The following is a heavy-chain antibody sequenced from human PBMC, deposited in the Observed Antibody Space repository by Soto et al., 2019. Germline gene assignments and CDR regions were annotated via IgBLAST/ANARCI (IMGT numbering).Heavy chain of an antibody. CDR3: ARDGGDIAAASPFDP. D-gene: IGHD6-13*01. CDR2: ISSSGYI. Sequence: GGSLRLSCAASGFNFNSYTINWVRQAPGKRLEWLSSISSSGYIFSTDSVKGRFTISRDNAKNSLYLQMNSLRAEDTAAYYCARDGGDIAAASPFDPWGQGTLVTVSS. J-gene: IGHJ5*02. CDR1: GFNFNSYT. V-gene: IGHV3-21*04.